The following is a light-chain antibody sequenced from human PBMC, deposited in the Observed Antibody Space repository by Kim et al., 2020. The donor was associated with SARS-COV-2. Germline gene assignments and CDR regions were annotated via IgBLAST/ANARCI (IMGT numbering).Light chain of an antibody. CDR2: GKN. CDR3: SSRDSSGDRVV. J-gene: IGLJ2*01. V-gene: IGLV3-19*01. CDR1: SLRNYY. Sequence: ALGQTVRITCQGDSLRNYYATWYQQRPGQAPTLVLYGKNDRPSGVPDRFSGSGSGNTASLTITGAQAEDEGDYYCSSRDSSGDRVVFGGGTKLTVL.